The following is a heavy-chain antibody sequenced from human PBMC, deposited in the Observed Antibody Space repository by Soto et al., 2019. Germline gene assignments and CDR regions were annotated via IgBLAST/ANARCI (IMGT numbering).Heavy chain of an antibody. CDR2: VSPYNGDT. V-gene: IGHV1-18*04. CDR3: AREVGHMDV. D-gene: IGHD2-2*01. J-gene: IGHJ6*02. CDR1: GYTFTTYG. Sequence: ASVKVSCKASGYTFTTYGVNWVRQAPGQGLEWMGWVSPYNGDTTYAQNFQGRVTMTTDTSARTAYMELRSLRSDDTAVYYCAREVGHMDVWGQGTTVTVSS.